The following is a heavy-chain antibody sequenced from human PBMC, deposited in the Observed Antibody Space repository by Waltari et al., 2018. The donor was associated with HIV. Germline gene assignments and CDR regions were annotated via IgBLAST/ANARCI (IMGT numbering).Heavy chain of an antibody. Sequence: EVQLVESGGGLVKPGGSLRPVCAISGFRFSSYPMHWVRQAPGKGLEWVSSITAGSSYRNYADSVKGRFTISRDNAKNSLYLQMNSLRGEDTAVYYCARASHGTTPYFDNWGQGTLVTVSS. CDR2: ITAGSSYR. CDR3: ARASHGTTPYFDN. CDR1: GFRFSSYP. J-gene: IGHJ4*02. V-gene: IGHV3-21*01. D-gene: IGHD1-1*01.